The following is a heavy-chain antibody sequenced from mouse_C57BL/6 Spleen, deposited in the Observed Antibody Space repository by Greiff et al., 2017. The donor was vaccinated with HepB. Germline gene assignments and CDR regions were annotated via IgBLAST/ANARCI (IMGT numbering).Heavy chain of an antibody. Sequence: QVQLQQPGAELVKPGASVKLSCKASGYTFTSYWMHWVKQRPGRGLEWIGRIDPNSGGTKYNEKFKSKATLTVDKPSSTAYMQLSSLTSEDSAVYYCARSFITTVVATRGYFDYWGQGTTLTVSS. CDR3: ARSFITTVVATRGYFDY. J-gene: IGHJ2*01. V-gene: IGHV1-72*01. CDR2: IDPNSGGT. CDR1: GYTFTSYW. D-gene: IGHD1-1*01.